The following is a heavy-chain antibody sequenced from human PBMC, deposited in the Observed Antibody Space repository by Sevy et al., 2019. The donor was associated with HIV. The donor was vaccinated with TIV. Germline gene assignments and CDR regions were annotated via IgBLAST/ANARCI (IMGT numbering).Heavy chain of an antibody. CDR3: SRALATAVTPEYYFDY. CDR2: ITRNSYEAYGGTR. J-gene: IGHJ4*02. V-gene: IGHV3-49*03. D-gene: IGHD2-15*01. CDR1: GFTFDDYA. Sequence: GGSLRLSCTASGFTFDDYAMSWFRQAPGKGLEWVAFITRNSYEAYGGTREYAASVKGRFTISRDDSNSIAYLQMNVLKTEDTAMYYCSRALATAVTPEYYFDYWGQGTLVTVSS.